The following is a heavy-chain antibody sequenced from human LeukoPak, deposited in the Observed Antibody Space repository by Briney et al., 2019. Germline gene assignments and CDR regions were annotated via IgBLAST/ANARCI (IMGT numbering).Heavy chain of an antibody. CDR2: INLDGGEE. Sequence: YPGGSLRLSCAASGFIFSNSWMNWVRQAPGKGLEWVANINLDGGEERYVDSVKGRFTISRDNAKNSLYLQMNNLRAEDTAVYYCARDKYGSGSYSWSKRLDSWGQGTLATVSS. D-gene: IGHD3-10*01. CDR1: GFIFSNSW. CDR3: ARDKYGSGSYSWSKRLDS. V-gene: IGHV3-7*01. J-gene: IGHJ4*02.